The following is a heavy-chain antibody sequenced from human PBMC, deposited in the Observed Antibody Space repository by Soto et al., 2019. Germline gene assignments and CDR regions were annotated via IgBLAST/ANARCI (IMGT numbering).Heavy chain of an antibody. J-gene: IGHJ4*02. V-gene: IGHV1-2*04. CDR3: ARSRPLHLGELYYFDY. CDR2: INPNSGGT. D-gene: IGHD3-16*01. CDR1: GYTFTGYY. Sequence: ASVKVSCKASGYTFTGYYMHWVRQAPGQGLEWMGWINPNSGGTNYAQKFQGWVTMTRDTSISTAYMELSRLRSDDTAVYYCARSRPLHLGELYYFDYWGQGTLVTVSS.